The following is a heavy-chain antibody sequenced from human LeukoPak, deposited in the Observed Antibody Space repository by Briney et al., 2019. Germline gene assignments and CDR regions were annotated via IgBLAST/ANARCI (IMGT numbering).Heavy chain of an antibody. V-gene: IGHV3-7*01. CDR1: GLTFSSYW. J-gene: IGHJ5*02. CDR2: IKQDGSEK. D-gene: IGHD5-24*01. Sequence: GGSLRLSCAASGLTFSSYWMSWVRQAPGKGLEWVANIKQDGSEKYYVDSVKGRFTISRDNAKNSLYLQMNSLRAEDTAVYYCARDQADGWFDPWGQGTLVTVSS. CDR3: ARDQADGWFDP.